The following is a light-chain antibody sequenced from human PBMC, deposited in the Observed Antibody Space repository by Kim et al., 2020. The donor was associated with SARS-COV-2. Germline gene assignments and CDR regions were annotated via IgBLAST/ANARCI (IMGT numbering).Light chain of an antibody. J-gene: IGLJ1*01. CDR1: NIGSKS. Sequence: APGETARITCGGDNIGSKSVHWYQQKTGQAPVLVIYYNSVRPSGIPERFSGSNSGNTATLTISRVEAGDEADFYCQVWDNNSVHYVFGTGTKVTVL. CDR2: YNS. V-gene: IGLV3-21*04. CDR3: QVWDNNSVHYV.